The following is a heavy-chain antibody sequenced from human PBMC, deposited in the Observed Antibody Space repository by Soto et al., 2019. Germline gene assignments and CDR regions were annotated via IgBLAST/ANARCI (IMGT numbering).Heavy chain of an antibody. CDR3: AKDGYDSSGDLDYFDY. D-gene: IGHD3-22*01. J-gene: IGHJ4*02. CDR1: GFTFSTYA. CDR2: ISGSPSST. V-gene: IGHV3-23*01. Sequence: AGGSLRLSCAASGFTFSTYAMSWVRLTPWKGLEWVSAISGSPSSTYYADSVKGRFTISRDNSKKTLFLQMSSLRAEDTAVYYCAKDGYDSSGDLDYFDYWGQGTLVTVSS.